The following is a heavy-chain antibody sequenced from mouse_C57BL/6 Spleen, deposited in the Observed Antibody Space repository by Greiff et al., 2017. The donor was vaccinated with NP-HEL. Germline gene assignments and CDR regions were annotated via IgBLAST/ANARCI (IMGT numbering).Heavy chain of an antibody. Sequence: QVQLQQSGAELARPGASVKLSCKASGYTFTSYGLSWVQQRTGQGLEWIGELYPRSGNTYYNEKFKGKATLTADKSSSPAYMELRSLTSEDSAVYFCAREDYYGSSTWLAYWGQGTLVTVSA. V-gene: IGHV1-81*01. CDR3: AREDYYGSSTWLAY. J-gene: IGHJ3*01. CDR2: LYPRSGNT. CDR1: GYTFTSYG. D-gene: IGHD1-1*01.